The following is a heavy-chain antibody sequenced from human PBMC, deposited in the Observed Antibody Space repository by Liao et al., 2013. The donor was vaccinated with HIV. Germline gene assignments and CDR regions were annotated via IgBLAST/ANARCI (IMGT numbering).Heavy chain of an antibody. CDR3: ARDYEVVGATWFDP. D-gene: IGHD2-15*01. J-gene: IGHJ5*02. CDR1: GGSISSYY. V-gene: IGHV4-4*07. CDR2: IYTSGST. Sequence: QVQLQESGPGLVKPSETLSLTCTVSGGSISSYYWSWIRQPAGKGLEWIGRIYTSGSTNYNPSLKSRVTISVDTSKNQFSLKLSSVTAADTAVYYCARDYEVVGATWFDPWGQGTLVTVSS.